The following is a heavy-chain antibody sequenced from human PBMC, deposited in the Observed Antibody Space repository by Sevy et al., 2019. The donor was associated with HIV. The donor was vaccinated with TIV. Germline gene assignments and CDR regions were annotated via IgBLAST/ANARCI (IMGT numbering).Heavy chain of an antibody. CDR1: GFTFGDYA. J-gene: IGHJ4*02. CDR2: IRSKDYGGAT. CDR3: TRGYYYDSSGYSDY. Sequence: GSLRLSCTGSGFTFGDYAMSWFRQAPGMGREGVGFIRSKDYGGATEYAASVKGRFTISRDDSKSIADLQMNSLKTEDTAVYYCTRGYYYDSSGYSDYWGQGTLVTVSS. V-gene: IGHV3-49*03. D-gene: IGHD3-22*01.